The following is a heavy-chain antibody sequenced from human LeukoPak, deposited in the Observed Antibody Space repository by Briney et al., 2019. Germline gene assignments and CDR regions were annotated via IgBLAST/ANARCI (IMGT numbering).Heavy chain of an antibody. D-gene: IGHD2-15*01. J-gene: IGHJ4*02. Sequence: ASVKVSCKVSGYTLTELSMHWVRQAPGKGLEWMGGFDPEDGETIYAQKFQGRVTMTEDTSTDTAYMELRSLRSDDTAVYYCARDGGYCSGGSCYSYYSDYWGQGTLVTVSS. CDR2: FDPEDGET. CDR3: ARDGGYCSGGSCYSYYSDY. CDR1: GYTLTELS. V-gene: IGHV1-24*01.